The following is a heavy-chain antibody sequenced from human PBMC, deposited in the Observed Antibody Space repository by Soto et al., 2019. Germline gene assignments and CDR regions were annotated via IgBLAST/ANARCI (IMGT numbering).Heavy chain of an antibody. Sequence: GGSLRLSCAASGFTFSSYSMNWVRQAPGKGLEWVSSISSSSSYIYYADSVKVRFTISRDNAKNSLYLQMNSLRAEDTAVYYCARGPAARLDYWGQGTLVTVSS. CDR3: ARGPAARLDY. CDR1: GFTFSSYS. CDR2: ISSSSSYI. V-gene: IGHV3-21*01. D-gene: IGHD6-6*01. J-gene: IGHJ4*02.